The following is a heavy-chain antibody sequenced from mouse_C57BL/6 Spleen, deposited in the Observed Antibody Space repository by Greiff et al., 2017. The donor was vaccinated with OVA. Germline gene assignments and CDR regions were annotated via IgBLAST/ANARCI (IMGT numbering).Heavy chain of an antibody. D-gene: IGHD2-3*01. J-gene: IGHJ2*01. CDR1: GYSITSGYY. CDR2: ISYDGSN. V-gene: IGHV3-6*01. Sequence: ESGPGLVKPSQSLSLTCSVTGYSITSGYYWNWIRQFPGNKLEWMGYISYDGSNNYNPSLKNRISITRDTSKNQFFLKLNSVTTEDTATYYCARAFYDGYRYFDYWGQGTTLTVSS. CDR3: ARAFYDGYRYFDY.